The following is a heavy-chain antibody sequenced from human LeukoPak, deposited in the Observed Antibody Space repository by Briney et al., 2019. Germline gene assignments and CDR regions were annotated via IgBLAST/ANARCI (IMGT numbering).Heavy chain of an antibody. CDR1: GFTFSSYA. V-gene: IGHV3-30-3*01. J-gene: IGHJ4*02. CDR2: ISYDGSNK. CDR3: ARGWLHYYFDY. Sequence: TGGSLRLSCAASGFTFSSYAMPWVRQAPGKGLEWVAVISYDGSNKYYADSVKGRFTISRDNSKNTLYLQMNSLRAEDTAVYYCARGWLHYYFDYWGQGTLVTVSS. D-gene: IGHD3-22*01.